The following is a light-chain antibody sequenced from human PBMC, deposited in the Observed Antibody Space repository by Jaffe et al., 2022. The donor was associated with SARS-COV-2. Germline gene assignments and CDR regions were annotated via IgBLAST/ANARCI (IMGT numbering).Light chain of an antibody. CDR3: QQTYTTSRT. V-gene: IGKV1-39*01. CDR1: QDISNY. Sequence: DIQMTQSPSSLSAAVGDRVTITCRASQDISNYFNWYQQKPGKAPNLLIYSVSNLQSGVPSRFSGSGSGRDFTLTIGSLQPEDFATYYCQQTYTTSRTFGQGTKVEI. J-gene: IGKJ1*01. CDR2: SVS.